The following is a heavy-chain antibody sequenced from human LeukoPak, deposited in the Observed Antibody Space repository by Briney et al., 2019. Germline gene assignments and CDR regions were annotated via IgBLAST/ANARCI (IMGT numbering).Heavy chain of an antibody. CDR2: IYPGDSFT. V-gene: IGHV5-51*01. Sequence: GESLKISCKGSGFSFTSYYIGWVRQMPGKGLEWMGIIYPGDSFTRYSPSFQGQVTFSVDKSINTAYLQWTTLRASDTAMYYCAANGWYCLDHWGQGALVTVSS. D-gene: IGHD6-19*01. CDR3: AANGWYCLDH. CDR1: GFSFTSYY. J-gene: IGHJ1*01.